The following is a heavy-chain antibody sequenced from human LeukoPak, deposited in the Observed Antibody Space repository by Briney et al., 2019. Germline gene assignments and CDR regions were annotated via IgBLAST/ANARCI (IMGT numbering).Heavy chain of an antibody. Sequence: GRSLRLSCAASGFTFSSYWMSWVRQAPGKGLEWVANIKQDGSEKYYVDSVKGRFTISRDNAKNSLYLQMNSLRAEDTAVYYCARDSMIGALDYVWGSYRYKRYYFDYWGQGTLVTVSS. CDR3: ARDSMIGALDYVWGSYRYKRYYFDY. CDR1: GFTFSSYW. CDR2: IKQDGSEK. D-gene: IGHD3-16*02. J-gene: IGHJ4*02. V-gene: IGHV3-7*03.